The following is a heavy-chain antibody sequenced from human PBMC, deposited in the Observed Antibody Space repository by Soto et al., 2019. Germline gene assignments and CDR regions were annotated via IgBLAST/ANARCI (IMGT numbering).Heavy chain of an antibody. Sequence: QVQLQRWGAGLLKPSETLSLTCAVYGGSFSGYYWSWIRQPPGKGLEWIGEINHSGSTNYNPSLKSRVTISVDTSKNQFSLKLSSVTAADTAVYYCARGRRKLGYCSSTSCPPWFDPWGQGTLVTVSS. V-gene: IGHV4-34*01. D-gene: IGHD2-2*01. CDR2: INHSGST. CDR3: ARGRRKLGYCSSTSCPPWFDP. J-gene: IGHJ5*02. CDR1: GGSFSGYY.